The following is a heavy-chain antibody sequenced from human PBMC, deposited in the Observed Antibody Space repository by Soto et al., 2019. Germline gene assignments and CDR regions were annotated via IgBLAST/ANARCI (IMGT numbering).Heavy chain of an antibody. CDR2: ISYDGSNK. Sequence: PGGSLRLSCAASGFTFSSYGMHWVRQAPGKGLEWVAVISYDGSNKYYADSVKGRFTISRDNSKNTLYLQMNSLRAEDTAVYYCARSSGSYSYYFDYWGQGTLVTVSS. CDR3: ARSSGSYSYYFDY. CDR1: GFTFSSYG. V-gene: IGHV3-30*03. D-gene: IGHD1-26*01. J-gene: IGHJ4*02.